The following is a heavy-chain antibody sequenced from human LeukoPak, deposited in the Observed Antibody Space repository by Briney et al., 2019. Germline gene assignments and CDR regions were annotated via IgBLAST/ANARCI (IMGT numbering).Heavy chain of an antibody. D-gene: IGHD3-10*01. V-gene: IGHV1-2*02. J-gene: IGHJ4*02. Sequence: GASVKVSCKASGYTFTGYYMHWVRPAPGQGLEGMGWINPNSGGTNYAQKFQGRVTMTRDTSISTAYMELSRLRSDDTAVYYCTRSRTGSGFLFDYWGQGTLVTVSS. CDR3: TRSRTGSGFLFDY. CDR1: GYTFTGYY. CDR2: INPNSGGT.